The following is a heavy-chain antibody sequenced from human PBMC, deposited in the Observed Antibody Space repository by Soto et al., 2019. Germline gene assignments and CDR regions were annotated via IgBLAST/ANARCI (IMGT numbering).Heavy chain of an antibody. Sequence: QVQLQESGPGLVTPSQTLSLTCTVSGGSISSGNYYWSWIRQHPGKGLEWIGYIYYSGSPYYNPFLKSRVTISVDTSKNQVSLKLSAVTAADTAVYYCARDSATVTTSPFDYWGQGTLVTVSS. CDR2: IYYSGSP. V-gene: IGHV4-31*03. J-gene: IGHJ4*02. D-gene: IGHD4-17*01. CDR3: ARDSATVTTSPFDY. CDR1: GGSISSGNYY.